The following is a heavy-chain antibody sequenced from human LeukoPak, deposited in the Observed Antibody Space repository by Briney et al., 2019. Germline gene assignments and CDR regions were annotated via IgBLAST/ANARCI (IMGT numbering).Heavy chain of an antibody. CDR2: VSYDGSNK. J-gene: IGHJ5*02. V-gene: IGHV3-30*03. D-gene: IGHD4-17*01. CDR1: GFTISAFA. CDR3: ARTSMSYGGYRGWFDP. Sequence: PGGSLRLSCAASGFTISAFAMHWVRQAPDRGLEWVSVVSYDGSNKHYGDSVRGRFTISRDISKKTVYLQMNSLRPEDTALYSCARTSMSYGGYRGWFDPWGQRRLVIVSP.